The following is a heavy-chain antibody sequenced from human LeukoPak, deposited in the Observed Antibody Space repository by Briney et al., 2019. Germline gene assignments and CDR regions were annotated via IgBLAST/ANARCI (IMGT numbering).Heavy chain of an antibody. Sequence: SETLSLTCSVSGGSISSLYWSWIRQPPGKGLEWIGYIYYTGSTNYNPSLKSRVTMFVDMSKNQFSLRLSSVTDADTAVYYCARHRAYSSSSPFDYWGQGTLVTVSS. D-gene: IGHD6-6*01. J-gene: IGHJ4*02. CDR3: ARHRAYSSSSPFDY. CDR2: IYYTGST. CDR1: GGSISSLY. V-gene: IGHV4-59*08.